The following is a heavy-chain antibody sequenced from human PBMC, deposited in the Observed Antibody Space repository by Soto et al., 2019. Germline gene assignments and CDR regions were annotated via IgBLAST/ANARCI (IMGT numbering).Heavy chain of an antibody. D-gene: IGHD5-18*01. Sequence: QVQLVESGGGVVQPGRSLRLSCAESGFTFSSYGMHWVRQAPGKGLEWVAVIWYDGSNKYYADSVKGRFTISRDNSKNTLYLQMNSLRAEDTAVYYCAREGGYSYGRFDYWGQGTLVTVSS. CDR1: GFTFSSYG. V-gene: IGHV3-33*01. J-gene: IGHJ4*02. CDR3: AREGGYSYGRFDY. CDR2: IWYDGSNK.